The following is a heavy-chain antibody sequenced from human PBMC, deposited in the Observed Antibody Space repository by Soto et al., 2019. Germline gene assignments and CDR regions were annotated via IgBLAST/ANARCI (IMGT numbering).Heavy chain of an antibody. CDR2: INPKSGGT. CDR1: GYTFTVYY. J-gene: IGHJ4*02. V-gene: IGHV1-2*02. D-gene: IGHD1-26*01. CDR3: ARDLAKGGGSAGFDY. Sequence: QVQLVQSGAEVKKPGASVNVSCKASGYTFTVYYIHWVRQAPGQGLEWMGWINPKSGGTMYPQKFQGRVTITWDTSISTAYMALTRLRSDDTAVYYCARDLAKGGGSAGFDYWGQGALVTVSS.